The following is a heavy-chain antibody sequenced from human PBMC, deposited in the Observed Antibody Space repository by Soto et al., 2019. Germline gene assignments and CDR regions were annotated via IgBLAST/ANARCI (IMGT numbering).Heavy chain of an antibody. CDR1: GGSISSGDYY. CDR2: IYYSGST. CDR3: AREAVVVAALGAFDI. D-gene: IGHD2-15*01. V-gene: IGHV4-30-4*01. J-gene: IGHJ3*02. Sequence: QVQLQESGPGLVKPSQTLSLTCTVSGGSISSGDYYWSWIRQPPGKGLEWIGYIYYSGSTYYNPSLKSRVTISVDTSKNQFSRKLSSVTAADTAVYYCAREAVVVAALGAFDIWGQGTMVTVSS.